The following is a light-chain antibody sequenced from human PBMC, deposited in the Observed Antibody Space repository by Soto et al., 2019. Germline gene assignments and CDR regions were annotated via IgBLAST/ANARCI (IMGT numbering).Light chain of an antibody. CDR2: GNS. Sequence: QSVLTQPPSVSGAPGQRVTISCTGSSSNIGAGYDVHWYQQLPGTAPKLLIYGNSNRPSGVPDRFSGSKSGTSASLAITGLQAEDEADYYCQSYDRSLSGWVFXGGTKVTVL. CDR3: QSYDRSLSGWV. V-gene: IGLV1-40*01. CDR1: SSNIGAGYD. J-gene: IGLJ3*02.